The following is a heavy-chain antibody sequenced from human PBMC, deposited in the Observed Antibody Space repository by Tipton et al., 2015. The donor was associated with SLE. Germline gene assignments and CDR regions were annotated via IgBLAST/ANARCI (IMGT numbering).Heavy chain of an antibody. J-gene: IGHJ5*02. Sequence: SLRLSCAASDFTVSSNNMSWARQAPGKGLEWVSVIYGGDTTYYADSGKGRFTIPRENSKNTVYLQMNNLRAEDTAVYYCASLAGHLWGQGTLVIVSS. CDR1: DFTVSSNN. CDR2: IYGGDTT. CDR3: ASLAGHL. V-gene: IGHV3-53*01.